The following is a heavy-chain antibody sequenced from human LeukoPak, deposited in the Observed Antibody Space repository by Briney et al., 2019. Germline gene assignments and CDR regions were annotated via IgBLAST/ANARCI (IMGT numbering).Heavy chain of an antibody. J-gene: IGHJ4*02. CDR3: ARGAHVDTAMAHLTPCDY. Sequence: PGGSLRLSCAASGFTFSSYAMHWVRQAPGKGLEWVAVISYDGSNKYYADSAKGRFTISRDNSKNTLYLQMNSLRAEDTAVYYCARGAHVDTAMAHLTPCDYWGQGTLVTVSS. CDR1: GFTFSSYA. CDR2: ISYDGSNK. V-gene: IGHV3-30*01. D-gene: IGHD5-18*01.